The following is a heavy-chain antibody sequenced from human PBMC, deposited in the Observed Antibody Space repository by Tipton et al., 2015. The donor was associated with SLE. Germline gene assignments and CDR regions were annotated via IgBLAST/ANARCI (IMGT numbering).Heavy chain of an antibody. D-gene: IGHD5-24*01. Sequence: SLRLSCAASGFTFDDYAMHWVRQAPGKGLEWVSGISWNSGSIGYADSVKGRFTISRDNSKNTLYLQMNSLRAEDTAVYYCAKDEGWLQLNAFDIWGQGTMVTVSS. V-gene: IGHV3-9*01. CDR2: ISWNSGSI. CDR3: AKDEGWLQLNAFDI. CDR1: GFTFDDYA. J-gene: IGHJ3*02.